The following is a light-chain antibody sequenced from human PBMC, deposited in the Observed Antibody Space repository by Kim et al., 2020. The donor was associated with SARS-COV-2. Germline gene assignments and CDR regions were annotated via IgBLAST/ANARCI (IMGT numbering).Light chain of an antibody. J-gene: IGLJ2*01. CDR2: YDS. Sequence: SYELTQPPSVSVAPGKTARITCGGNNIGSKSVHWYQQRPGHAPVLVIYYDSDRPSGIPERFSGSNSGNTATLTISRVEAGDEADYYCQVWDSKVVFGGGTQLTVL. CDR1: NIGSKS. CDR3: QVWDSKVV. V-gene: IGLV3-21*04.